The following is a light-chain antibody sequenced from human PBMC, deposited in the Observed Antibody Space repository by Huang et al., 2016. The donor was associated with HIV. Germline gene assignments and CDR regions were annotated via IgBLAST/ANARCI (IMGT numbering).Light chain of an antibody. V-gene: IGKV3-11*01. CDR3: QQRSSWPLT. CDR1: QSVNHY. J-gene: IGKJ4*01. Sequence: EIVLTQSPATLSLSPGERATLSCRASQSVNHYLAWYQQKPGQAPKFLIYDASNRATGIPARCSGSGSGTDFTLTISSLEPEDFAIYYCQQRSSWPLTFGGGTKVEIK. CDR2: DAS.